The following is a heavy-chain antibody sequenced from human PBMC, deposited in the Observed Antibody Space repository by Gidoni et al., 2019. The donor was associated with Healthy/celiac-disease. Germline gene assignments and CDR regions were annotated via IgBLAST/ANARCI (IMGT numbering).Heavy chain of an antibody. V-gene: IGHV4-39*01. D-gene: IGHD1-26*01. CDR2: IYYSGST. J-gene: IGHJ4*02. Sequence: QLQLQESGPGLVKPSETLSLTCTVSGGSISSSSYYWGWIRQPPGKGLEWIGSIYYSGSTYYNPSLKSRVTISVDTSKNQFSLKLSSVTAADTAVYYCARQAGLGSFRGGGSIDYWGQGTLVTVSS. CDR3: ARQAGLGSFRGGGSIDY. CDR1: GGSISSSSYY.